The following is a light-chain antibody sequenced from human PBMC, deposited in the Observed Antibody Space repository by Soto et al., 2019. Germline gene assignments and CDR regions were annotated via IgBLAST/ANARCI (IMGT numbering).Light chain of an antibody. CDR1: SSDVGGYNY. CDR2: EVS. J-gene: IGLJ1*01. V-gene: IGLV2-14*01. Sequence: QSALTQPASVSGSPGQSITISCTGTSSDVGGYNYVSWYQQHPGKAPKLMIYEVSNRPSGVSNRFSGSKSGNTASLTISGLNAEDEADYYCSSYTSSSTYVVGTGTQLTVL. CDR3: SSYTSSSTYV.